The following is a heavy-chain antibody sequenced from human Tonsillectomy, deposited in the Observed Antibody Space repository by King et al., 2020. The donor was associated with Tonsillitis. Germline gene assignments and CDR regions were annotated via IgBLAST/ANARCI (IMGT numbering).Heavy chain of an antibody. D-gene: IGHD4-23*01. J-gene: IGHJ3*02. Sequence: QLQESGPGLVKPSETLSLTCTVSGDSVSSSTHYWGWIRQPPGKGLEWIGSIIDSGETYLHPSLRGRVTISVDTSKSPMSLRLSSVTATETAIYYCARHADRGLLVTAFDIWGQGTMLTVS. CDR3: ARHADRGLLVTAFDI. V-gene: IGHV4-39*01. CDR1: GDSVSSSTHY. CDR2: IIDSGET.